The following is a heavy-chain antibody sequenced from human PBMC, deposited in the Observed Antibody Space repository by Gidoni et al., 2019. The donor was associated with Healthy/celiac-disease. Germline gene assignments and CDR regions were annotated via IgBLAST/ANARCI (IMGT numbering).Heavy chain of an antibody. J-gene: IGHJ5*02. Sequence: QVQLVQSGAEVKKPGASVKVSCKASGYTFTGYYMHWLRQAPGQGLEWMGWINPNSGGTNYAQKFQGRVTMTRDTSISTAYMELSRLRSDDTAVYYCARDKYNWNPPGWFDPWGQGTLVTVSS. D-gene: IGHD1-20*01. CDR1: GYTFTGYY. V-gene: IGHV1-2*02. CDR3: ARDKYNWNPPGWFDP. CDR2: INPNSGGT.